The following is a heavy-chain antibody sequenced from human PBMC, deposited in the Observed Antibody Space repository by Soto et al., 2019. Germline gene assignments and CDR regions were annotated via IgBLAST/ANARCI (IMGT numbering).Heavy chain of an antibody. CDR3: ARRGYDFREFDY. V-gene: IGHV4-31*03. CDR1: GGSISSGGYY. Sequence: SETLSLTCTVSGGSISSGGYYWSWIRQHPGKGLEWIGYIYYSGSTYYNPSLKSRVTILVDTSKNQFSLKLSSVTAADTAVYYCARRGYDFREFDYWGQGTLVTVSS. D-gene: IGHD5-12*01. J-gene: IGHJ4*02. CDR2: IYYSGST.